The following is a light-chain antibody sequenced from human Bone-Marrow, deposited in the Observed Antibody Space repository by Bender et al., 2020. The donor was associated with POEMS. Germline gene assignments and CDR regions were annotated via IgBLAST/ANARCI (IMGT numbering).Light chain of an antibody. CDR3: SAYTSSITWV. J-gene: IGLJ3*02. V-gene: IGLV2-8*01. CDR2: EGS. CDR1: SSDVGGYEY. Sequence: QSALTQPPSASGSPGQSVTISCSGTSSDVGGYEYVSWYQQHPGKAPKLMIYEGSKRPSGVSGRFSGSKSGNTASLTISGLQAEDEADYYCSAYTSSITWVFGGGTKLTVL.